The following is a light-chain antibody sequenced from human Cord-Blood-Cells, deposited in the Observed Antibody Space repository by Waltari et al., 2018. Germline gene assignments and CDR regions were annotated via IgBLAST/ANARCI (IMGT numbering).Light chain of an antibody. CDR3: QQYNNWPPWT. CDR2: GAS. J-gene: IGKJ1*01. CDR1: QSVSSK. Sequence: EIVMTQSPATLSVSPGERATLSCRDSQSVSSKLAWYQQKPGQAPRLLIYGASTRATGIPARFSGSGSGTEFTLTISSLRSEEFAVYYWQQYNNWPPWTFGQGTKVEIK. V-gene: IGKV3-15*01.